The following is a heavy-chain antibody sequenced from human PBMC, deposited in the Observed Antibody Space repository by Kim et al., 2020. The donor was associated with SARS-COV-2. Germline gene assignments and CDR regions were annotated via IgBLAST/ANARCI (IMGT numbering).Heavy chain of an antibody. J-gene: IGHJ4*02. CDR2: IGSRGDII. CDR1: GFTFSDYY. V-gene: IGHV3-11*04. CDR3: ARGAVPDTY. D-gene: IGHD6-19*01. Sequence: GGSLRLSCAVSGFTFSDYYMNWIRQAPGKGLEWVSYIGSRGDIIYYADSVKGRFTISRDNAKKSLYLQMNSLRVEDTAVYYCARGAVPDTYWGQGTLVTVSS.